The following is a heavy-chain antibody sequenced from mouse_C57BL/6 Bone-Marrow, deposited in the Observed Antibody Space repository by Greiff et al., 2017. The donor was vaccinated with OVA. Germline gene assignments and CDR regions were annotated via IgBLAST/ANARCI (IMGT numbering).Heavy chain of an antibody. CDR2: IYPGSGNT. Sequence: VQLQQSGAELVRPGASVKLSCKASGYTFTDYYINWVKQRPGQGLEWIARIYPGSGNTYYNEKFKGKATLTAEKSSSTAYMQLSSLTSEDSAVYFCARRELRDYFDYWGQGTTLTVSS. J-gene: IGHJ2*01. CDR3: ARRELRDYFDY. D-gene: IGHD1-1*01. CDR1: GYTFTDYY. V-gene: IGHV1-76*01.